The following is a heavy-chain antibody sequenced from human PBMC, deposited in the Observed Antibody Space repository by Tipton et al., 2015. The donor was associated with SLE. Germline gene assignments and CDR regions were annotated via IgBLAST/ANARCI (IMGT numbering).Heavy chain of an antibody. J-gene: IGHJ5*02. CDR1: GFTFSDYA. CDR3: AKDRGDFQNWFDT. Sequence: SLRLSCAASGFTFSDYAMSWVRQAPGRGLEWVSSISASGSSTYHADSVKGRITLSRDNSKNLVHLQMNSLRAEDSAIYYCAKDRGDFQNWFDTWGQGTPVTVSS. D-gene: IGHD2-21*02. V-gene: IGHV3-23*01. CDR2: ISASGSST.